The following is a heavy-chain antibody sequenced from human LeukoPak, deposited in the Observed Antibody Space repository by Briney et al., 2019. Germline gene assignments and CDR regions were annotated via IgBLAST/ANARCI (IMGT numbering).Heavy chain of an antibody. V-gene: IGHV3-23*01. J-gene: IGHJ4*02. CDR2: ISGSGGST. D-gene: IGHD3-16*01. CDR3: AKGYYDYVWGSYYFDY. CDR1: GFTFSSYS. Sequence: GGSLRHSCAAYGFTFSSYSISWVRQAPGKGLEWVSAISGSGGSTYYAYSGKGCFSISRDNSRDTLYLQMNSLRAEDTAVYYCAKGYYDYVWGSYYFDYWGQGTLVTVSS.